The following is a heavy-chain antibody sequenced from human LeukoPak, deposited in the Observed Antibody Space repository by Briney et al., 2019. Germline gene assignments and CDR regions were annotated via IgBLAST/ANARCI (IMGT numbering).Heavy chain of an antibody. Sequence: PSETLSLTCAVYGGSFSGYYWGWIRQPPGKGLEWIGSIYYSGSTYYNPSLKSRVTISVDTSKNQFSLKLSSVTAADTAVYYCARHSRMYYYDSSGYDVDYWGQGTLVTVSS. V-gene: IGHV4-39*01. D-gene: IGHD3-22*01. CDR2: IYYSGST. CDR3: ARHSRMYYYDSSGYDVDY. CDR1: GGSFSGYY. J-gene: IGHJ4*02.